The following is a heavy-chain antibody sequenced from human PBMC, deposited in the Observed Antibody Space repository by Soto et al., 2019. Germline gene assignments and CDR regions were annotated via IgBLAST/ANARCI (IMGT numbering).Heavy chain of an antibody. Sequence: SETLCLTCAVYGGSFSGYYWSWIRQPPGKGLEWIGEINHSGSTNYNPSLRSRVTISVDTSKNQFSLKLSSVTAADTAVYYCARGIPTEDITGTTPVLYYGMDVWGQGTTVTVSS. CDR3: ARGIPTEDITGTTPVLYYGMDV. CDR1: GGSFSGYY. D-gene: IGHD1-7*01. V-gene: IGHV4-34*01. J-gene: IGHJ6*02. CDR2: INHSGST.